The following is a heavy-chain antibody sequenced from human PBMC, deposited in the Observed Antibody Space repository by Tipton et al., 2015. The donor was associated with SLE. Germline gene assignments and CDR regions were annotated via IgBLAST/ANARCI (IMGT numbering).Heavy chain of an antibody. CDR3: ARDRSSSWGGNAFDI. J-gene: IGHJ3*02. CDR1: GYSISSGYY. V-gene: IGHV4-38-2*02. CDR2: IYHSGST. Sequence: TLSLTCAVSGYSISSGYYWGWIRQPPGKGLEWIGIIYHSGSTYYNPSLKSRVTISVDTSKNQFSLKLSSVTAADTAVYYCARDRSSSWGGNAFDIWGQGTMVTVSS. D-gene: IGHD6-13*01.